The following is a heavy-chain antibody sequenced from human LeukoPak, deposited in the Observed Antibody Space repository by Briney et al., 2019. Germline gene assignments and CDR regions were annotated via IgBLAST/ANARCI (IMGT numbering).Heavy chain of an antibody. Sequence: SETLSLTCTVSGGSISSYYWSWIGQPPGKGLEWIGYSYYSGSTNYNPSLKSRVTISVDTSKNQFSLKLSSVTAADTAVYYCASGPRYCSGGSCYRFDCWGQGTLVTVSS. D-gene: IGHD2-15*01. CDR2: SYYSGST. J-gene: IGHJ4*02. CDR1: GGSISSYY. V-gene: IGHV4-59*08. CDR3: ASGPRYCSGGSCYRFDC.